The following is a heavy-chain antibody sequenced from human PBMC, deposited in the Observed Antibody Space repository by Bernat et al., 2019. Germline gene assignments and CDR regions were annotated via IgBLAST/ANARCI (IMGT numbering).Heavy chain of an antibody. D-gene: IGHD6-19*01. Sequence: QVQLVESGGGVVQPGRSLRLSCAASGFTFSSYGMHWGRQAPGKGLEWVAVIWYDGSNKYYADSVKGRFTISRDNSKNTLYLQMNSLRAEDTAVYYCARDIVGSAGTSFDYWGQGTLVTVSS. CDR1: GFTFSSYG. CDR2: IWYDGSNK. CDR3: ARDIVGSAGTSFDY. V-gene: IGHV3-33*01. J-gene: IGHJ4*02.